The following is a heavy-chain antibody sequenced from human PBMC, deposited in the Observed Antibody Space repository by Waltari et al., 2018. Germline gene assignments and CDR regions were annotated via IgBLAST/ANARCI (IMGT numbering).Heavy chain of an antibody. Sequence: EVQLVESGGGLVQPGGSLRLSCAASGFNFSSYEMNWVRQAPGKGLERVSYIRSSGSTIYYADSWKGRFTISRYNAKNSLYLQMNSLRSEDTAVYYCARVLSLKSIAAAGPKRRDAFDIWGQGTMVTVSS. D-gene: IGHD6-13*01. V-gene: IGHV3-48*03. CDR2: IRSSGSTI. CDR3: ARVLSLKSIAAAGPKRRDAFDI. J-gene: IGHJ3*02. CDR1: GFNFSSYE.